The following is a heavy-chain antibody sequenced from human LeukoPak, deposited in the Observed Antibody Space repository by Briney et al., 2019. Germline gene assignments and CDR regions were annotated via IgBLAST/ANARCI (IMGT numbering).Heavy chain of an antibody. CDR2: INHSGST. Sequence: SETLSLTCAVYGGSFSAYYWSWIRQSPGKGLEWIGEINHSGSTNYNPSLKSRVTISVDTSKNQFSLKLSSVTAADTAVYYCARAGGYSSTSIGYGMDVWGQGTTVTVSS. CDR1: GGSFSAYY. D-gene: IGHD6-13*01. J-gene: IGHJ6*02. V-gene: IGHV4-34*01. CDR3: ARAGGYSSTSIGYGMDV.